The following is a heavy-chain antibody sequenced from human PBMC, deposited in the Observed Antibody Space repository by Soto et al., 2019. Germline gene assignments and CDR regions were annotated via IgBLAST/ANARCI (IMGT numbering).Heavy chain of an antibody. CDR3: ARDLFHVVVTAQEGHGMDV. CDR1: GYTFTGYY. D-gene: IGHD2-21*02. CDR2: INPNSGGT. Sequence: VASVKVSCKASGYTFTGYYMHWVRQAPGQGLEWMGWINPNSGGTNYAQKFQGRVTMTRDTSISTAYMELSRLRSDDTAVYYCARDLFHVVVTAQEGHGMDVWGQGTTVTVSS. V-gene: IGHV1-2*02. J-gene: IGHJ6*02.